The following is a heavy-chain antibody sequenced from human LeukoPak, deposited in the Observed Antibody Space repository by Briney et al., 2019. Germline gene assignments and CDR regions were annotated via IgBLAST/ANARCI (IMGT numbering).Heavy chain of an antibody. CDR1: GGTFSSYA. Sequence: SVKVSCKASGGTFSSYAISWVRQAPGQGLEWMGGIIPIFGTANYAQKLQGRVTMTTDTSTSTAYMELRSLRSDDTAVYYCARDVSGSYRYYYYGMDVWGQGTTVTVSS. CDR3: ARDVSGSYRYYYYGMDV. J-gene: IGHJ6*02. CDR2: IIPIFGTA. V-gene: IGHV1-69*05. D-gene: IGHD1-26*01.